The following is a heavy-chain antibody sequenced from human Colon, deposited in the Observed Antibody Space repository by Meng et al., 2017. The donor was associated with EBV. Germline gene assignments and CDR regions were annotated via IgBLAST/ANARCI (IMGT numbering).Heavy chain of an antibody. V-gene: IGHV1-18*01. CDR2: FVNNVDT. J-gene: IGHJ4*02. CDR3: VRGTPGRSYSDY. Sequence: VHLLQFGAEVKKPGASVRVSCEASGYNFASYGISWLRQAPGQGLEWMGWFVNNVDTYSAQKFQGRVTMTTDTHTSTAFMELRSLRSDDTAVYYCVRGTPGRSYSDYWGQGTLVTVSS. D-gene: IGHD3-10*01. CDR1: GYNFASYG.